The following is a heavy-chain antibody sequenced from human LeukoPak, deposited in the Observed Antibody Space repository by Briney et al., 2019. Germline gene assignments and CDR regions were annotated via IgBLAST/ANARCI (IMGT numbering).Heavy chain of an antibody. CDR3: ARDPFPCGGSCYYSMNWFDP. D-gene: IGHD2-15*01. V-gene: IGHV1-24*01. Sequence: GASVKVSCKVSGYTLTELSMHWVRQAPGKGLEWMGGFDPEDGETIYAQKFQGRVTMTEDTSTDTAYMELSSLRSEDTAVYYCARDPFPCGGSCYYSMNWFDPWGQGTLVTVSS. CDR1: GYTLTELS. J-gene: IGHJ5*02. CDR2: FDPEDGET.